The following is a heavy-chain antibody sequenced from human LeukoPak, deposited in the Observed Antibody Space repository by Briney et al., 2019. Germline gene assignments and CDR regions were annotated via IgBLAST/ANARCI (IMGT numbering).Heavy chain of an antibody. D-gene: IGHD3-10*01. V-gene: IGHV3-23*01. CDR3: AKDDAWLRFGE. CDR1: GFTFSNRG. CDR2: ISPSGDIA. Sequence: GGSLRLSCAASGFTFSNRGMNWVRRAPGKGREWVSGISPSGDIAYYADSVKGRFTISRDNSKNTLYLEVISLTAEDTAVYYCAKDDAWLRFGEWSQGTLVTVSS. J-gene: IGHJ4*02.